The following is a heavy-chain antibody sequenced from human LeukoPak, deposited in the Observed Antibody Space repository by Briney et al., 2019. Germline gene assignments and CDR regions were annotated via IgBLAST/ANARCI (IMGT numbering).Heavy chain of an antibody. D-gene: IGHD3-10*01. CDR2: ISSSSSYM. Sequence: GGSLRLSCAASGFTFSTNSMNWVRQAPGKGLEWVSSISSSSSYMFYADSVKGRFTVSRDNAKNTLNLQMNSLRAEDTAVYYCARDKKSGESSEIDYWGQGTLVTVSS. J-gene: IGHJ4*02. V-gene: IGHV3-21*01. CDR3: ARDKKSGESSEIDY. CDR1: GFTFSTNS.